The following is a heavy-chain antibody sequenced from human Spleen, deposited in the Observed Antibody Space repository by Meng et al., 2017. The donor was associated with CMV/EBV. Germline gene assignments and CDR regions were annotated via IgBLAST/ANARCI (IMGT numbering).Heavy chain of an antibody. CDR1: GGSFSSSSYY. Sequence: SETLSLTCAVYGGSFSSSSYYWGWIRQPPRKGLEWIGSIYYSGSTYYNPSLKSRVTISVDTSKNQFSLRMTSVTAADTAVYYCARGSYSSAWYFDYWGQGALVTVSS. CDR2: IYYSGST. J-gene: IGHJ4*02. V-gene: IGHV4-39*07. CDR3: ARGSYSSAWYFDY. D-gene: IGHD6-19*01.